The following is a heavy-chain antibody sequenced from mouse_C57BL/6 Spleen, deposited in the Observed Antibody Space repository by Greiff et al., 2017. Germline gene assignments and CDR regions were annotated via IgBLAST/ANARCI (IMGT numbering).Heavy chain of an antibody. CDR1: GFSLTSYG. V-gene: IGHV2-2*01. Sequence: VKLMESGPGLVQPSQSLSITCTVSGFSLTSYGVHWVRQSPGKGLEWLGVIWSGGSTDYNAAFISRLSISKDNSKSQVFFKMNSLQADDTAIYYCATKGYAWFAYGGQGTLVTVSA. CDR3: ATKGYAWFAY. J-gene: IGHJ3*01. CDR2: IWSGGST. D-gene: IGHD2-2*01.